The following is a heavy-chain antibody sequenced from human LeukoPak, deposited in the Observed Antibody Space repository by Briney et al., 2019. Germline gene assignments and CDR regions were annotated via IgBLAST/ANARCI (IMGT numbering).Heavy chain of an antibody. CDR3: ARGGAFGSGSVYDY. D-gene: IGHD3-10*01. J-gene: IGHJ4*02. CDR1: TGSISGYY. CDR2: SYYSGST. V-gene: IGHV4-59*01. Sequence: SETLSLTCPVPTGSISGYYWSWIRQPPGKGLEWIGYSYYSGSTDYNPSLKSRVTISVDTSKNQFSLELSSVTAADTAVYHCARGGAFGSGSVYDYWGQGTLVTVSS.